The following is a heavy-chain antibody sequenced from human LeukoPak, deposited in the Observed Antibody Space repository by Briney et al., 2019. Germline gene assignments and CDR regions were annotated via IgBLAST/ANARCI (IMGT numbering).Heavy chain of an antibody. CDR2: INHSGST. CDR1: GGSFSGYY. CDR3: ASGNYYDSSGYYYGWRAFDI. D-gene: IGHD3-22*01. Sequence: SETLSLTCAVYGGSFSGYYWSWIRQPPGKGLEWIGEINHSGSTNYNPSLKSRVTISVDTSKNQFSLKLSSVTAEDTAVYYCASGNYYDSSGYYYGWRAFDIWGQGTMVTVSS. V-gene: IGHV4-34*01. J-gene: IGHJ3*02.